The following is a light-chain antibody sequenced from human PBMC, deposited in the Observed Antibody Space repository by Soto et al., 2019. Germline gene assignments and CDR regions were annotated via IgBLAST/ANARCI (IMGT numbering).Light chain of an antibody. J-gene: IGKJ5*01. CDR2: GAS. CDR1: QSVSSSY. Sequence: EIVLTQSPGTLSLSPGERATLSCRASQSVSSSYLAWYQQKPGQAPRLLIYGASSRATGIPDRFSGNGSGTVFTLTISRLEPEDFAVYYCQQYGSSPSTFGQGTRLEIK. V-gene: IGKV3-20*01. CDR3: QQYGSSPST.